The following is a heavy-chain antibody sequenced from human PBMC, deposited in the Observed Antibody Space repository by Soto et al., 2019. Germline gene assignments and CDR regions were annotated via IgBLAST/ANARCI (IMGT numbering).Heavy chain of an antibody. CDR3: ARDQGAGSGSNYYYGMDV. CDR2: INAGNGNT. V-gene: IGHV1-3*01. J-gene: IGHJ6*02. D-gene: IGHD3-10*01. CDR1: GYTFTSYA. Sequence: GASVKVSCKASGYTFTSYAMHWVRQAPGQRLEWMGWINAGNGNTKYSQKFQGRVTITRDTSASTAYMELSSLRSEDTAVYYCARDQGAGSGSNYYYGMDVWGQGTTVTV.